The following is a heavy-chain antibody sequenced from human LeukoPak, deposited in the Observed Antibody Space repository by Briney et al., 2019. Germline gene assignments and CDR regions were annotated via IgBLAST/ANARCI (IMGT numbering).Heavy chain of an antibody. CDR2: IYISGST. CDR3: ARLLGDSSGYYYFDY. CDR1: GGSISSYY. Sequence: TETLSLICSVSGGSISSYYWSWIRQPAGKGLEWIGRIYISGSTNYNSSLKSRVTMSVDTAKNLFSLKLSSLTAADTAVYYCARLLGDSSGYYYFDYWGQGTLVTVSS. D-gene: IGHD3-22*01. J-gene: IGHJ4*02. V-gene: IGHV4-4*07.